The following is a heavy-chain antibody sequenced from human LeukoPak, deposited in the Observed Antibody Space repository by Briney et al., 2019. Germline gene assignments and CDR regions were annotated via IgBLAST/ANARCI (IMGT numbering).Heavy chain of an antibody. J-gene: IGHJ4*02. D-gene: IGHD3-16*01. Sequence: QPGRSLRLSCAASGFTFSSYAMNWVRQAPGKGLEWVSGISGSGGSTYYADSVKGRFTISRDNSKNTLYLQMSSLRAEDTAVYYCAKGLRGSCFDYWGQGTLVTVSS. V-gene: IGHV3-23*01. CDR2: ISGSGGST. CDR1: GFTFSSYA. CDR3: AKGLRGSCFDY.